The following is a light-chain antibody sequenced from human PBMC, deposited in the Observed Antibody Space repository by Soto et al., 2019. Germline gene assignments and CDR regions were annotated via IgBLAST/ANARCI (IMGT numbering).Light chain of an antibody. CDR1: RSIINW. V-gene: IGKV1-5*03. CDR3: QQYSDHWT. Sequence: DIQLTQSPSTLSASVGDRVPITCRASRSIINWLAWYQQKSGKGPKLLIYKASNLQTGVPSRFSGSGYGTEFTLTISSLQPDDVATYYCQQYSDHWTFGQGTKVDIK. J-gene: IGKJ1*01. CDR2: KAS.